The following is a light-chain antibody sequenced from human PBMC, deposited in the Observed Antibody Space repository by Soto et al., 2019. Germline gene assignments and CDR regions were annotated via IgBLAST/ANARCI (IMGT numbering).Light chain of an antibody. CDR3: CSYAGSDILI. CDR2: EVT. J-gene: IGLJ2*01. V-gene: IGLV2-11*01. Sequence: QSALTQPRSVSGSPGQSVTISCTGTSSDVGGYNYVSWYQRHPGKAPKLIISEVTKRPSGVPDRFSGSKSGNTASLTISGLQAEDEADYDCCSYAGSDILIFGGGTKLTVL. CDR1: SSDVGGYNY.